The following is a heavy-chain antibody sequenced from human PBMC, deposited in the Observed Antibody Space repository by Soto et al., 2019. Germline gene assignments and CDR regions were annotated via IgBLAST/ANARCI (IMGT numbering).Heavy chain of an antibody. J-gene: IGHJ4*02. CDR1: GGSISSSSYY. CDR3: ARGIIGTRSSDY. V-gene: IGHV4-39*01. Sequence: PSETLSLTCVVSGGSISSSSYYWDWIRQPPGKGLEWIGSIYYSGSTYGSTYYNPSLKSRVTVSVDTAKTQFSLKLSSVTAADTAVYYCARGIIGTRSSDYWGQGTLVTVSS. D-gene: IGHD1-20*01. CDR2: IYYSGSTYGST.